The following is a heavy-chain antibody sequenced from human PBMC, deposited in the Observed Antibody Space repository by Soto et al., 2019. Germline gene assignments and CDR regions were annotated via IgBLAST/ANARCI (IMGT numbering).Heavy chain of an antibody. Sequence: QVQLVESGGGVVQPGRSLRLSCAASGFTFSSCAMHWVRQAPGMGLEWVALISYDGSNKYYADSVKGRFTISRDNSKNTLYLQMNSLRAEDTAVYYCARDKRDLRFLEWSYYFDYWGQGTLVTVSS. V-gene: IGHV3-30-3*01. CDR2: ISYDGSNK. CDR1: GFTFSSCA. D-gene: IGHD3-3*01. CDR3: ARDKRDLRFLEWSYYFDY. J-gene: IGHJ4*02.